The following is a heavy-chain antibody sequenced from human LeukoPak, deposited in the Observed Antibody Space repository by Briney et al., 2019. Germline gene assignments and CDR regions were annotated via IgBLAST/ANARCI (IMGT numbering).Heavy chain of an antibody. CDR2: IYTSGST. D-gene: IGHD3-22*01. V-gene: IGHV4-61*02. J-gene: IGHJ4*02. CDR1: GGSISSGSYY. Sequence: SETLSLTCTVSGGSISSGSYYWSWIRQPAGKRLEWIGRIYTSGSTDYNPSLRSRVTISVDPSKNQFSLKLSSVTAADTAVYYGAREGGGYYDSSGYSASLDYWGQGTLVTVSS. CDR3: AREGGGYYDSSGYSASLDY.